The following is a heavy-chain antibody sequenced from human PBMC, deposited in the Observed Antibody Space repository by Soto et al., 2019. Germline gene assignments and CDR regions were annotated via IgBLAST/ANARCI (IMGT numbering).Heavy chain of an antibody. CDR1: GFTFSNYG. J-gene: IGHJ3*02. CDR3: AKDFRHYGDRDAFDI. V-gene: IGHV3-30*18. Sequence: QVQLVESGGGVVQPGRSLRLSCAASGFTFSNYGMHWVRQAPGKGLEWVAVISYDGGIKYYADSVKGRFTIPRDNSKNTLYLQMNSLRPEDTAVYYCAKDFRHYGDRDAFDIWGQGTLVTVSS. CDR2: ISYDGGIK. D-gene: IGHD4-17*01.